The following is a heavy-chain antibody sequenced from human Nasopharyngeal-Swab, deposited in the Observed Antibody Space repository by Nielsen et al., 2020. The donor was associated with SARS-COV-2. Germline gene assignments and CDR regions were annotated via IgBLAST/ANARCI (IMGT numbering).Heavy chain of an antibody. CDR2: INPNSGNT. J-gene: IGHJ3*02. CDR1: GYTFTGYY. V-gene: IGHV1-8*02. CDR3: ARGGPDIVVVPAEAFDI. Sequence: ASVKVSCKASGYTFTGYYMHWVRQAPGQGLEWMGRINPNSGNTGYAQKFQGRVTMTRNTSISTAYMELSSLRSEDTAVYYCARGGPDIVVVPAEAFDIWGQGTMVTVSS. D-gene: IGHD2-2*01.